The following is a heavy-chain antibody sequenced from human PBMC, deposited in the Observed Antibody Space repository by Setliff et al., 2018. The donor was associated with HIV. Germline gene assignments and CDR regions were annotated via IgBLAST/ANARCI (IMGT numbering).Heavy chain of an antibody. Sequence: PSETLSLTCTVSGASFSRSSYYWGWIRQPPGKGLEWIGNIHFSGTTYYNPSLKSRVTISVDTTTNQVSLQVNSVTAVDTAVYYCARVPHRVVGTTTLLYHFDYWGLGTLVTVSS. J-gene: IGHJ4*02. D-gene: IGHD1-26*01. V-gene: IGHV4-39*07. CDR1: GASFSRSSYY. CDR3: ARVPHRVVGTTTLLYHFDY. CDR2: IHFSGTT.